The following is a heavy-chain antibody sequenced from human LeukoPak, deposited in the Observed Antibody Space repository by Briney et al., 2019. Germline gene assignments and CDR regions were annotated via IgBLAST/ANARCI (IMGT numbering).Heavy chain of an antibody. J-gene: IGHJ4*02. Sequence: SETLSLTCTVSGGSISSYYWSWIRQPPGKGLEWIGYIYYSGSTNYNPSLKCRVTISVDTSKNQFSLKLSSVTAADTAVYYCARGGGLHPFDYWGQGTLVTVSS. D-gene: IGHD2-15*01. CDR3: ARGGGLHPFDY. V-gene: IGHV4-59*01. CDR2: IYYSGST. CDR1: GGSISSYY.